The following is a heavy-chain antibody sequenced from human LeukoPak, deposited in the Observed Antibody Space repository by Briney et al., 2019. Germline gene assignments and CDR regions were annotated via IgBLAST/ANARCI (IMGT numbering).Heavy chain of an antibody. D-gene: IGHD2-15*01. Sequence: NTSETLSLTCAVYGGSFSGYYWSWIRQPPGKGLEWIGEINHSGSTNYNPSLKSRVTISVDTSKNQFSLKLTSVTAADTAVYFCAARSWGYSAPDYWGQGTLVTVSS. CDR1: GGSFSGYY. CDR3: AARSWGYSAPDY. J-gene: IGHJ4*02. V-gene: IGHV4-34*01. CDR2: INHSGST.